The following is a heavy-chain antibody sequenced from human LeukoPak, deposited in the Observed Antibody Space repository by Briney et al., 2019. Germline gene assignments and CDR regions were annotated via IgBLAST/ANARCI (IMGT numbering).Heavy chain of an antibody. V-gene: IGHV3-74*01. D-gene: IGHD3-10*01. J-gene: IGHJ4*02. CDR2: INADGTRT. Sequence: GGSLRLSCAASGFTFNNYWMHWVRQVPGKGLVWVSRINADGTRTNYVDSAKGRFTISRDNARDTLFLQMNSLGAEDSAVYYCARGNFYSGSGSSPLDYWGQGTLVTVSS. CDR3: ARGNFYSGSGSSPLDY. CDR1: GFTFNNYW.